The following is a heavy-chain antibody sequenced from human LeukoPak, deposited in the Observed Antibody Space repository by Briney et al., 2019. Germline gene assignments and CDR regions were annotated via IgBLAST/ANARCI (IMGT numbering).Heavy chain of an antibody. CDR3: ARGVYQFDY. CDR2: MKQDGSEI. Sequence: GGSLRLSCAASGFTFSTYWMTWVRQAPGKGLEWVAYMKQDGSEIYYVDSVKGRFTISRDNANNSLYLQMNSLRAEDTALYYCARGVYQFDYWGQGTLVTVSS. V-gene: IGHV3-7*01. J-gene: IGHJ4*02. CDR1: GFTFSTYW. D-gene: IGHD3-16*02.